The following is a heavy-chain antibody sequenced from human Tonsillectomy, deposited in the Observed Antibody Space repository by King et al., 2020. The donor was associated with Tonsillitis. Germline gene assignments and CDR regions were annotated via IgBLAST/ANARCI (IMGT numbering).Heavy chain of an antibody. CDR1: GGSFSGYY. CDR2: INHSGST. D-gene: IGHD3-16*01. Sequence: VQLQQWGAGLLKPSETLSLTCAVYGGSFSGYYWSWIRQPPGKGLEWIGEINHSGSTNYNPSLKSRVTISVDTSKNQFSLKLSSVTAADAAVYYCARGRFGGAPFDYCGQGTLVTVSS. J-gene: IGHJ4*02. CDR3: ARGRFGGAPFDY. V-gene: IGHV4-34*01.